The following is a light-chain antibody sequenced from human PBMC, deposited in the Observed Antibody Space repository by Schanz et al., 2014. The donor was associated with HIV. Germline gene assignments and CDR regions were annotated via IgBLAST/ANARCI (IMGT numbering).Light chain of an antibody. J-gene: IGKJ2*01. Sequence: DIQMTQSPSTLSASVGDRISITCRASQSISGWLAWYQQRPGEAPNLLISEASTLESGVPSRFSGSGSGTHFTLTIASLQPDDFATYYCQQCVTYPYTFGQGTKLDIK. CDR2: EAS. V-gene: IGKV1-5*03. CDR3: QQCVTYPYT. CDR1: QSISGW.